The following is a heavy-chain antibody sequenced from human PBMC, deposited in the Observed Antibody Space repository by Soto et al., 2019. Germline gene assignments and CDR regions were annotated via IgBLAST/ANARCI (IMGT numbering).Heavy chain of an antibody. CDR3: ARDLRVKTGTTGRGYYYYGMDV. CDR1: GGTFSSYA. D-gene: IGHD1-7*01. J-gene: IGHJ6*02. V-gene: IGHV1-69*01. CDR2: LIPIFGTA. Sequence: QVQLVQSGAEVKKPGSSVKVSCKASGGTFSSYAISWVRQAPGQGLAWMGGLIPIFGTANYAQKFQGRVTITADESTSTAYMELGSLRSEDTAVYYCARDLRVKTGTTGRGYYYYGMDVWGQGTTVTVSS.